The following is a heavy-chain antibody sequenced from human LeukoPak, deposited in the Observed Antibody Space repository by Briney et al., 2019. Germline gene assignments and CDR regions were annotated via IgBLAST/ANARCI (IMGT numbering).Heavy chain of an antibody. CDR3: SSSASGYSSGYYSG. CDR1: GGTFSSYA. J-gene: IGHJ4*01. Sequence: SVKLSCKASGGTFSSYAISWVRQAPGQGLEWMGAIIPIFGTANYAQKFQGRVTITADESTSTAYRELSSLRSEDTAVYYCSSSASGYSSGYYSGWGQGTLVTVSS. CDR2: IIPIFGTA. V-gene: IGHV1-69*13. D-gene: IGHD3-22*01.